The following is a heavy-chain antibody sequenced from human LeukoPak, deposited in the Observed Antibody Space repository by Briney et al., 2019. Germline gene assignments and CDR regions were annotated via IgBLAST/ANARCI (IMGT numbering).Heavy chain of an antibody. CDR1: GGSISSGDYY. CDR3: ARVGGIQLWPPPPPDNWFDP. J-gene: IGHJ5*02. V-gene: IGHV4-30-4*02. CDR2: IYYSGST. D-gene: IGHD5-18*01. Sequence: SETLSLTCTVSGGSISSGDYYWSWIRQPPGKGLEWIGYIYYSGSTYYNPSLKSRVTISVDTSKNQFSLKLSSVTAADTAVYYCARVGGIQLWPPPPPDNWFDPWGQGTLVTVSS.